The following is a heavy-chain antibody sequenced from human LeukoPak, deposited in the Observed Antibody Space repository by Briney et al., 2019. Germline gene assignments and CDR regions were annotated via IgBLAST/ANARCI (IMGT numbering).Heavy chain of an antibody. CDR1: GFTFSSYT. D-gene: IGHD3-10*01. CDR3: ARFAAGGYYYYYMDV. V-gene: IGHV3-48*01. CDR2: IGTSSTTI. J-gene: IGHJ6*03. Sequence: GGSLRLSCAASGFTFSSYTMNWVRQPPGKGLEWVSNIGTSSTTIYYADSVKGRFTISRDNAKNSLYLQMNSLRADDTAVYYCARFAAGGYYYYYMDVWGKGTTVTVSS.